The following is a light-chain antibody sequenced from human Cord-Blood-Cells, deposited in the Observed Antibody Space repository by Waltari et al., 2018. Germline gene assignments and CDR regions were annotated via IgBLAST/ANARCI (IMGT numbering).Light chain of an antibody. CDR3: QAWDSSTAV. J-gene: IGLJ2*01. V-gene: IGLV3-1*01. CDR2: QDS. CDR1: KSGDKY. Sequence: SYELTQPPSVSVSPGQTDSITCSGDKSGDKYAFWYQPKPGQSPVLVIYQDSKRPSGIPERFAGSSAGNTATLTISGTQAMDEADYYCQAWDSSTAVFGGGTKLTVL.